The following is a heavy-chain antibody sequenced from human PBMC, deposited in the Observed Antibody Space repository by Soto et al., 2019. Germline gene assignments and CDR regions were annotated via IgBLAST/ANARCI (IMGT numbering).Heavy chain of an antibody. J-gene: IGHJ4*02. CDR2: IGSSGSDI. V-gene: IGHV3-48*03. Sequence: EVQLVESGGGLVQPGGSLRLSCAASGFTFSSYEMNWVRQAPGKGLEWVSYIGSSGSDIYFTDSVKGRFTISRDNAKNTLYLQMNSLRAEDTAVYYCARGGSSGWYYFDYWGQGTLVTVSS. CDR1: GFTFSSYE. D-gene: IGHD6-19*01. CDR3: ARGGSSGWYYFDY.